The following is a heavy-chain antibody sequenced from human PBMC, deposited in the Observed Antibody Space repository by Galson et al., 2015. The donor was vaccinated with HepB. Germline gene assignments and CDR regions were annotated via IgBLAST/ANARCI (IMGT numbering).Heavy chain of an antibody. V-gene: IGHV3-23*01. CDR2: IGGSGDST. D-gene: IGHD1-26*01. Sequence: SLRLSCAASGFTFTSYAMSWVRQAPGKGLEWVSVIGGSGDSTYYAGSVKGRFTSSRDNSKNTIYLQMNSLRAEDTAVYYCTKGSESANSGSYSWGQGTLVTVSS. CDR1: GFTFTSYA. CDR3: TKGSESANSGSYS. J-gene: IGHJ4*02.